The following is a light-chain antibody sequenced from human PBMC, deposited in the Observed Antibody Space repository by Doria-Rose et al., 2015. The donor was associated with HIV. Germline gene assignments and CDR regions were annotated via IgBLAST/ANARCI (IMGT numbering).Light chain of an antibody. CDR2: DGS. J-gene: IGKJ1*01. CDR1: QSFSSTY. V-gene: IGKV3-20*01. Sequence: TQSPGTLSLSPGEGATLSCRASQSFSSTYLAWYQQKPGQAPSLLIYDGSTSATGIPDRFSASGPGTDFTLTINRLEPEDFALYYCHQYGTSWTFGQGTKVEI. CDR3: HQYGTSWT.